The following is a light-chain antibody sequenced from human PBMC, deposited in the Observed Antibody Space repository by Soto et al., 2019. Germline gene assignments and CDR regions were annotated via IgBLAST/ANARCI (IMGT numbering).Light chain of an antibody. J-gene: IGKJ4*01. CDR3: QQYDDYPLT. Sequence: EIVLTQSPGTLSLSPGERATLSCRASRSFASSYLAWYQQKPAQPPRLLIYAASIRATGIPDRFSGSGSGTDFTLTINRLEPDDFATYYCQQYDDYPLTFGGGTKVEI. CDR1: RSFASSY. V-gene: IGKV3-20*01. CDR2: AAS.